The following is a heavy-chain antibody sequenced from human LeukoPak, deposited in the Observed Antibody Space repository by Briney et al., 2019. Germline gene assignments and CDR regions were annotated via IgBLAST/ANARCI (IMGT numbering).Heavy chain of an antibody. Sequence: GGSLRLSCAASGFTFSSYSMNWVRQAPGKGLEWVSSVSSSSSYIYYADSVKGRFTISRDNAKNSLYLQMNSLRAEDTAVYYCASLRRTSSDAFDIWGQGTMVTVSS. CDR1: GFTFSSYS. V-gene: IGHV3-21*01. J-gene: IGHJ3*02. CDR3: ASLRRTSSDAFDI. CDR2: VSSSSSYI.